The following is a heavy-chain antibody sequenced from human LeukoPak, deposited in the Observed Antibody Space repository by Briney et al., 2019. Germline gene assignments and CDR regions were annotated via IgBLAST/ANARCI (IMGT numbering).Heavy chain of an antibody. Sequence: PGESLRLSCAPSRFTFSRYWMTWVRQAPGKGREWVSNIKQDGSEKYYVDSVNDRLTISIDNSKNSLYLQVNRLRAKDTSMYYCATNPYYYYYMDFWGKGTTVTVSS. J-gene: IGHJ6*03. CDR2: IKQDGSEK. V-gene: IGHV3-7*03. CDR1: RFTFSRYW. CDR3: ATNPYYYYYMDF.